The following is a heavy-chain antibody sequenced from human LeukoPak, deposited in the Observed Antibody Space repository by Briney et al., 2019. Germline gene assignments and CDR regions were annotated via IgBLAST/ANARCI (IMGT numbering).Heavy chain of an antibody. V-gene: IGHV3-21*01. CDR2: ISSSSSYI. Sequence: PGGPLRLSCAASGFTFSSYSMNWVRQAPGQGLEWVSSISSSSSYIYYADSVKGRFTISRDNAKNSLYLQMNSLRAEDTAVYYCARELVEMATIDYWGQGTLVTVSS. D-gene: IGHD5-24*01. CDR3: ARELVEMATIDY. J-gene: IGHJ4*02. CDR1: GFTFSSYS.